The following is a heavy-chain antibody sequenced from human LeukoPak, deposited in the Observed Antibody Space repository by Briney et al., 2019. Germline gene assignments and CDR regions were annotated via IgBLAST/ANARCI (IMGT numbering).Heavy chain of an antibody. D-gene: IGHD4-17*01. Sequence: GGSLRLSCAASGFTFSSSWMHWVRQAPGKGLVWVSRMDGDGNNIDYADSVKGRFIISRDNAKNTLYLQMYSLRAEDTAVYYCARNPRTDFASWGQGTLVTVSS. CDR3: ARNPRTDFAS. CDR1: GFTFSSSW. J-gene: IGHJ4*02. V-gene: IGHV3-74*01. CDR2: MDGDGNNI.